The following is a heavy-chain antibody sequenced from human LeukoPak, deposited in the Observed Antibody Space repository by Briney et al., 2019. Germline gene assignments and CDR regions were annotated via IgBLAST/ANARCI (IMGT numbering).Heavy chain of an antibody. CDR3: AKVSRFAVVPAAMLDY. V-gene: IGHV3-74*01. J-gene: IGHJ4*02. Sequence: GGSLRLSCAASGFTFSSYWMHWVRQVPGKGLVWVSRINSDGSSTSYADSVKGRFTISRDNAKNTLYLQMSSLRAEDAAVYYCAKVSRFAVVPAAMLDYWGQGIQVTVSS. CDR1: GFTFSSYW. CDR2: INSDGSST. D-gene: IGHD2-2*01.